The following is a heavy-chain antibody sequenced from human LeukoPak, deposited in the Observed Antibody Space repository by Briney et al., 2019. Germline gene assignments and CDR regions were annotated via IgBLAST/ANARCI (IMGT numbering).Heavy chain of an antibody. D-gene: IGHD3-10*01. CDR1: GFTFDDYD. CDR3: ARDWAMVRGVTDY. J-gene: IGHJ4*02. Sequence: GGSLRLSCAASGFTFDDYDMSWVRQAPGKGLEWVSGISWNGGSTGYADSVKGRFTISRDNAKNSLFLQMNSLRAEDTAVYYCARDWAMVRGVTDYWGQGTLVTVSS. CDR2: ISWNGGST. V-gene: IGHV3-20*04.